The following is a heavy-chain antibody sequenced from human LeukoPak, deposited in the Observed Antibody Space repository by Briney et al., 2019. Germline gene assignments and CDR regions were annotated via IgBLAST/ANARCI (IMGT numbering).Heavy chain of an antibody. Sequence: GGSLRLSCAASGFVFTDYGMHWVRQAPGKGLEWVTFIRYDGSNKYYADSVKGRFTISRDNSENTVYLQMNSLGGEDTAVYYCAKFGQGGWRDAFDIWGQGTMVTVSS. D-gene: IGHD3-10*01. CDR3: AKFGQGGWRDAFDI. CDR1: GFVFTDYG. J-gene: IGHJ3*02. V-gene: IGHV3-30*02. CDR2: IRYDGSNK.